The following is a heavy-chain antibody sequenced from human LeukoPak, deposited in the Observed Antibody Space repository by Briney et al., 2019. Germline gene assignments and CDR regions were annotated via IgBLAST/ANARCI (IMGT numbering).Heavy chain of an antibody. V-gene: IGHV3-21*01. Sequence: GGSLKLSCAASGFTFRTYSMNWVRQAPGKGLEWVSSISDGSTYIYYADSVKGRFTISRDNAENSLFLQLNSLRTEDTAVYYCARDRGWYHFDLWGQGTLVTVSS. CDR3: ARDRGWYHFDL. D-gene: IGHD3-10*01. J-gene: IGHJ4*02. CDR1: GFTFRTYS. CDR2: ISDGSTYI.